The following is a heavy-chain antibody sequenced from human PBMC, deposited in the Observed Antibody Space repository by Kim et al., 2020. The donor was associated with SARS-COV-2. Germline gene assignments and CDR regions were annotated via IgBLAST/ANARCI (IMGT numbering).Heavy chain of an antibody. J-gene: IGHJ4*02. Sequence: GGSLRLSCAASRFTFSKYWMHWVRQAPCNWLEWVAVLWNDVSNKYYADSVKGRFTITRDNSKNTLYLHMNSVRAEDTAVYYCARDGIDSSGYYGYYFDYWGQGTLVTVSS. CDR1: RFTFSKYW. CDR2: LWNDVSNK. V-gene: IGHV3-33*01. CDR3: ARDGIDSSGYYGYYFDY. D-gene: IGHD3-22*01.